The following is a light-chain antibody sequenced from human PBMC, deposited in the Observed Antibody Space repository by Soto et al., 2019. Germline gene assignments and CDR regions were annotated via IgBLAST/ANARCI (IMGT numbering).Light chain of an antibody. CDR3: QQHGSSPIT. Sequence: EIVLTRSPGTLSLSPGERATLSCRASRSVNNNYLAWYQQKPGQAPRLLIFGASSRATGIPDRFIGSGSGTEFTLTISRLEPEDFAVYYCQQHGSSPITFGQGTRLEIK. CDR1: RSVNNNY. CDR2: GAS. V-gene: IGKV3-20*01. J-gene: IGKJ5*01.